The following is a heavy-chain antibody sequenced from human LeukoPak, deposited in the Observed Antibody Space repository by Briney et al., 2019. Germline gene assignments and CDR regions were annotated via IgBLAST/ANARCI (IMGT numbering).Heavy chain of an antibody. CDR1: GFTFTNNY. D-gene: IGHD6-13*01. CDR3: ARDRGAAAGD. Sequence: GGSLRLSCVASGFTFTNNYMSWVRQAPGKGLEWVSVIYSAGSTHYADSVKGRFTISRDNSKNTLYLQMTSLRAEDTAVYYCARDRGAAAGDWGQGTLVTVSS. V-gene: IGHV3-53*01. CDR2: IYSAGST. J-gene: IGHJ4*02.